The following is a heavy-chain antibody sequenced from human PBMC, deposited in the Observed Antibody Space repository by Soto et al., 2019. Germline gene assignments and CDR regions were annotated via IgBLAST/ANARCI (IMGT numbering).Heavy chain of an antibody. Sequence: QVQLQESGPGLVKPSETLSLTCTVSGGSISSYYWSWIRQPPGKGLEWIGYSYYSGSTNYNPSLKSRVTISVDTSKDQGSLELSSVTAADTAVYYCATAHVDTAMGTGFDYWGQGTLVTVSS. J-gene: IGHJ4*02. CDR1: GGSISSYY. V-gene: IGHV4-59*01. D-gene: IGHD5-18*01. CDR3: ATAHVDTAMGTGFDY. CDR2: SYYSGST.